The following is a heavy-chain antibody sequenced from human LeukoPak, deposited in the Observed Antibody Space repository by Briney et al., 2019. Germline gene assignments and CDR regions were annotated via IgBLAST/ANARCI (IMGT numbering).Heavy chain of an antibody. CDR2: IIPIFGTA. V-gene: IGHV1-69*13. Sequence: ASVKVSCKASGGTFSSYAISWVRQAPGQGLEWMGGIIPIFGTANYAQKFQGRVTITADESTSTAYMELSSLRSEDTAVHYCARAATGYCSSTSCNAFDYWGQGTLVTVSS. CDR1: GGTFSSYA. J-gene: IGHJ4*02. D-gene: IGHD2-2*01. CDR3: ARAATGYCSSTSCNAFDY.